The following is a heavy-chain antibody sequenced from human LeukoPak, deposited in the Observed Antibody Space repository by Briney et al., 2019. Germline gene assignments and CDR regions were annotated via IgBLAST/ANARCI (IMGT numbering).Heavy chain of an antibody. Sequence: SETLSLTCTVSGYSISSGYYWGWIRQPPGQGLEWIGSIYHSGSTYYNPSLKSRVTISVDTSKNQFSLKLSSVTAADTAVYYCARGRYSSSWKKRLVFYMDVWGKGTTVTVSS. D-gene: IGHD6-13*01. V-gene: IGHV4-38-2*02. CDR1: GYSISSGYY. CDR3: ARGRYSSSWKKRLVFYMDV. CDR2: IYHSGST. J-gene: IGHJ6*03.